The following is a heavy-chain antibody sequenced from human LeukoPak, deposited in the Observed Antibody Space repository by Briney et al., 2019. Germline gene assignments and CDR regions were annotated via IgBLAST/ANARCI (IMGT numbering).Heavy chain of an antibody. CDR3: ARELGYCSSTSCLYYYYMDV. Sequence: HTGGSLRLSCAASGFTFSSYWMSWVRQAPGKGLEWVANIKQDGSEKYYVDSVKGRFTISRDNAKNSLYLQMNSLRAEDTAVYYCARELGYCSSTSCLYYYYMDVWGKGTTVTVSS. CDR1: GFTFSSYW. D-gene: IGHD2-2*01. CDR2: IKQDGSEK. V-gene: IGHV3-7*01. J-gene: IGHJ6*03.